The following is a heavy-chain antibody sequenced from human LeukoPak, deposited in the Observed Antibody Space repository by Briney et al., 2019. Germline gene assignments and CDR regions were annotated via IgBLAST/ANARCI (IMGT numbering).Heavy chain of an antibody. Sequence: ASVKVSCKASGYTFTSYGISWVRQAPGQGLEWMGWISAYNGNTNYAQKLQGRVTMTTDTSTSTAYMELRSLRSDDTAVYYCAGYSSGWYGGGFDYWGQGTLVTVSS. CDR2: ISAYNGNT. V-gene: IGHV1-18*01. CDR1: GYTFTSYG. CDR3: AGYSSGWYGGGFDY. D-gene: IGHD6-19*01. J-gene: IGHJ4*02.